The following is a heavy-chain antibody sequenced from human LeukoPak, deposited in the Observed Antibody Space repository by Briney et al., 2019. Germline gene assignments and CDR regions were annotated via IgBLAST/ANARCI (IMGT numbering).Heavy chain of an antibody. V-gene: IGHV3-30*02. CDR3: AKERGYCSGGSCYFDY. CDR1: GFTFSSYG. Sequence: PGGSLRLSCSASGFTFSSYGMHWVRQAPGKGLEWVAFIRYDGSNKYYADSVKGRFTISRDNSKNTLYLQMNSLRAEDTAVYYCAKERGYCSGGSCYFDYWGQGTLVTVSS. CDR2: IRYDGSNK. J-gene: IGHJ4*02. D-gene: IGHD2-15*01.